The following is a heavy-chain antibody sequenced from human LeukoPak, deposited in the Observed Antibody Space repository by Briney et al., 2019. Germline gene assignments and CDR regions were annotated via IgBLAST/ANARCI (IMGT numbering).Heavy chain of an antibody. CDR3: ARVVLVAGSFDY. Sequence: ASVKVSCKASGYTFTGYYMHWVRQAPGQGLEWMGWINPNSGGTNYAQKFQGRVTMTRDTSISTAYMELSRLRSDGTAVYYCARVVLVAGSFDYWGQGTLVTVSS. D-gene: IGHD6-19*01. V-gene: IGHV1-2*02. J-gene: IGHJ4*02. CDR1: GYTFTGYY. CDR2: INPNSGGT.